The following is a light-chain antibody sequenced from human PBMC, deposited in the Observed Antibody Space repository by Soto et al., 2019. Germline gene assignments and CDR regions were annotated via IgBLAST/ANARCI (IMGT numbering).Light chain of an antibody. CDR2: DAS. CDR3: QQYNNWPLT. Sequence: EVVLTQSPGTLSLSPGERATLSCRASQSISQSLAWYQQRPGQSPRLLIYDASRRATGIPARFSGSGYETEFTLTISSLQSEDFAVYYCQQYNNWPLTFGGGTKVDIK. J-gene: IGKJ4*01. CDR1: QSISQS. V-gene: IGKV3-15*01.